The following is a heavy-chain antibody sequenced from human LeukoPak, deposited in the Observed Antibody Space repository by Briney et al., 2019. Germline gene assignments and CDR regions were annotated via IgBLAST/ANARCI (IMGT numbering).Heavy chain of an antibody. CDR2: ISYDGSNK. J-gene: IGHJ4*02. Sequence: GRSLRLSCAASGFTFSSYAMHWVRQAPGKGLEWVAVISYDGSNKYYADSVKGRFTISRDNSKNTLYLQMNSLRAEDTAVYYCARRRWLHLDYWGQGTLVTVSS. CDR3: ARRRWLHLDY. V-gene: IGHV3-30-3*01. D-gene: IGHD5-24*01. CDR1: GFTFSSYA.